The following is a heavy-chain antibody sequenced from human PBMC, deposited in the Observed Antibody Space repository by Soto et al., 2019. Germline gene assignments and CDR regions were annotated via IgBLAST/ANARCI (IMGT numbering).Heavy chain of an antibody. D-gene: IGHD5-12*01. CDR1: GGSISGYY. V-gene: IGHV4-59*08. Sequence: PSETLSLTCTVSGGSISGYYWIWIRQPPGKGLEWIGYMYNSGSTNYNPALKSRVTISVDTSKNQFSLKLSSVTAADTAVYYCAGQRGLNWFDPWGQGTLVTVS. CDR3: AGQRGLNWFDP. J-gene: IGHJ5*02. CDR2: MYNSGST.